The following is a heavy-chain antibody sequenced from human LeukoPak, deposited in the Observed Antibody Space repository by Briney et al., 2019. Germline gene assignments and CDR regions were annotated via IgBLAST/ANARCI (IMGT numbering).Heavy chain of an antibody. CDR2: ISGSGGST. Sequence: GSLRLSCAASGFTFSSYAMSWVRQARGKGLEWVPAISGSGGSTYYADSVKGRFTISRDNSKNTLYLQMNSLRAEDTAVYYCAKASVTVVYFDYWGQGTLVTVSS. CDR1: GFTFSSYA. V-gene: IGHV3-23*01. CDR3: AKASVTVVYFDY. J-gene: IGHJ4*02. D-gene: IGHD4-23*01.